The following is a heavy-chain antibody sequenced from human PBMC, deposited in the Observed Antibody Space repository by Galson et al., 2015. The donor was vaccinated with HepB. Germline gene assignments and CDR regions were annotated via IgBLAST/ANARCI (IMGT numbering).Heavy chain of an antibody. Sequence: SVKVSCKASGYIFSDYYMHWVRQAPGQGLEWMGWINPNSGGTTYAQKFQDRVTMTRDTSISTAYMELNRVTSDDTAMYYCVKGPFSGDGGGYWGQGTLVTVSS. J-gene: IGHJ4*02. CDR1: GYIFSDYY. V-gene: IGHV1-2*02. CDR3: VKGPFSGDGGGY. CDR2: INPNSGGT. D-gene: IGHD5-24*01.